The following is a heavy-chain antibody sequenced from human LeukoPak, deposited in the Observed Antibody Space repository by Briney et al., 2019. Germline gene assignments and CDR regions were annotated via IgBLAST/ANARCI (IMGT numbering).Heavy chain of an antibody. V-gene: IGHV3-30*02. CDR1: GFTFSTYG. CDR3: ARSYDTSGHYYPYYFDY. D-gene: IGHD3-22*01. Sequence: GGSLRLSCAASGFTFSTYGMHWVRQAPGKGLEWVAFIRYDGSDKYYADSVKGRFTISRDNSKNTLYVQMNSLRAEDTAVYYCARSYDTSGHYYPYYFDYWGQGTLVTVSS. J-gene: IGHJ4*02. CDR2: IRYDGSDK.